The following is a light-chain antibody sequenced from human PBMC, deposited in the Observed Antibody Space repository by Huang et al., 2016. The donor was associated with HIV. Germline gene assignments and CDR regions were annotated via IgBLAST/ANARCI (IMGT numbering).Light chain of an antibody. V-gene: IGKV3-15*01. CDR2: GAS. Sequence: EIVMTQSPATLSVSPGERATLSCRASQSVSSNLAWYQQKPGQAPRLLIYGASTRATVIPARFSGSGSGTEFTLTISSLQSEDFAVYYCQQYNNWQRTFGQGTKVEIK. J-gene: IGKJ1*01. CDR1: QSVSSN. CDR3: QQYNNWQRT.